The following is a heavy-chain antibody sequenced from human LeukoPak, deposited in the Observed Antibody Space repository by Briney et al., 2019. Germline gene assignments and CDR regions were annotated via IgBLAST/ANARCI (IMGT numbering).Heavy chain of an antibody. CDR3: ARDRDTYGMDV. Sequence: SETLSLTCSVSGGSNSSGSYYWSWIRQPAGKGLEWIGRIYTSGNTSYNPSLKSRVTISVDTSKNQFSLKLSSVTAADTAVYYCARDRDTYGMDVWGQGTTVTVSS. CDR2: IYTSGNT. D-gene: IGHD5-18*01. CDR1: GGSNSSGSYY. V-gene: IGHV4-61*02. J-gene: IGHJ6*02.